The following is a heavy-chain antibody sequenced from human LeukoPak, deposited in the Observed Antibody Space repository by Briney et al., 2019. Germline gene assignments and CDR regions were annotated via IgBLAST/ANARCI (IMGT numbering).Heavy chain of an antibody. CDR2: IYTSGST. D-gene: IGHD6-13*01. CDR3: ARDGGYSSSWYPNWFDP. CDR1: GVSISSYY. V-gene: IGHV4-4*07. Sequence: SETLSLTCTVSGVSISSYYWSWLRQPAGKGLEWIGRIYTSGSTNYNPSLKSRVTMSVDTSKNQFSLKLSSVTAADTAVYYCARDGGYSSSWYPNWFDPWGQGTLVTVSS. J-gene: IGHJ5*02.